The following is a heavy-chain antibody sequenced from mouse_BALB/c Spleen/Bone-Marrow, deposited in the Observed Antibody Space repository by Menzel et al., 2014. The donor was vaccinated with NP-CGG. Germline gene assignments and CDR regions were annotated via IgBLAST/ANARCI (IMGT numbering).Heavy chain of an antibody. J-gene: IGHJ3*01. D-gene: IGHD2-3*01. CDR3: ARQDGYYWTWFAY. CDR2: ISSGGPYT. Sequence: DVKLVESGGGLVKPGGSLKLSCAASGFPFSRYDMSWVRQTPEKRLEWVATISSGGPYTYYPVSVKGRFTISRDNARNTLYLQMSGLSSEDTALYYCARQDGYYWTWFAYWGQGTLVTVSA. V-gene: IGHV5-9*02. CDR1: GFPFSRYD.